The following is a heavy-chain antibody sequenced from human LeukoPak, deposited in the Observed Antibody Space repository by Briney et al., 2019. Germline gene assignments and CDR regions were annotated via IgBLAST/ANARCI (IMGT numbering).Heavy chain of an antibody. J-gene: IGHJ4*02. D-gene: IGHD3-22*01. Sequence: SETLSLTCAVCGGSFSGYYWSWIRQPPGKGLEWIGEINHSGSTNYNPSLKSRVTISVDTSKNQFSLKLSSVTAADTAVYYCARVFRPRTVSGYLYYFDYWGQGTLVTVSS. CDR3: ARVFRPRTVSGYLYYFDY. CDR2: INHSGST. CDR1: GGSFSGYY. V-gene: IGHV4-34*01.